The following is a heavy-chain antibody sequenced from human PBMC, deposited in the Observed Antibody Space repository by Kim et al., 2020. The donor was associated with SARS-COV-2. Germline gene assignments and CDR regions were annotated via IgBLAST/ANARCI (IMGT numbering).Heavy chain of an antibody. CDR3: ARERYDYVWGSYRWFDY. D-gene: IGHD3-16*02. Sequence: GGSLRLSCAASGFTFSSYWMHWVRQAPGKGLVWVSRINSDGSSTSYADSVKGRFTISRDNAKNTLYLQMNSLRAEDTAVYYCARERYDYVWGSYRWFDYWGQGALVSVSS. CDR2: INSDGSST. CDR1: GFTFSSYW. J-gene: IGHJ5*01. V-gene: IGHV3-74*01.